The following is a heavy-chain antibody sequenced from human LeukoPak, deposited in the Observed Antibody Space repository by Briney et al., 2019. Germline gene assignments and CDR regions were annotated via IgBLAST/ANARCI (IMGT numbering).Heavy chain of an antibody. V-gene: IGHV3-33*01. CDR2: IWHDGNKK. Sequence: GGSLRLSCAASVFTFSSYGMHGVRQAPGKGREWVALIWHDGNKKYYADSVKGRFTISRDNSKNTMYLQWNSLRAEPPAVYYCARKHRRGGDCYFFDWGQGTLVTVSS. J-gene: IGHJ4*02. CDR1: VFTFSSYG. CDR3: ARKHRRGGDCYFFD. D-gene: IGHD2-21*02.